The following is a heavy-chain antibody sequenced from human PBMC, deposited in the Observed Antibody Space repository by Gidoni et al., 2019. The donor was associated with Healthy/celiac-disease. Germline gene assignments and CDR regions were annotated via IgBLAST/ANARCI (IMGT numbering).Heavy chain of an antibody. CDR3: ARELVRALYYFDY. V-gene: IGHV3-30*01. Sequence: QVQLVESGGGVVQPGRSLRLSCAASGFTFSSYAMHWVRQAPGKGLEWVAVISYDGSNKYYADSVKGRFTISRDNSKNTLYLQMNSLRAEDTAVYYCARELVRALYYFDYWGQGTLVTVSS. D-gene: IGHD6-6*01. CDR1: GFTFSSYA. CDR2: ISYDGSNK. J-gene: IGHJ4*02.